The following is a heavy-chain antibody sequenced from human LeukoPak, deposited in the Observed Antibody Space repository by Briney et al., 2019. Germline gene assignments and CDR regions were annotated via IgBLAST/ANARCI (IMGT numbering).Heavy chain of an antibody. V-gene: IGHV3-30-3*01. Sequence: PGRSLRLSCAASGFTFSSYAMHWVRQAPGKGLEWVAVISYDGSNKYYADSVNGRFTISRDNSKNTLYLHMNSLRAEDTAVYYCARDAAYYYDSSGYLDYWGQGTLVTVSS. CDR2: ISYDGSNK. J-gene: IGHJ4*02. CDR3: ARDAAYYYDSSGYLDY. CDR1: GFTFSSYA. D-gene: IGHD3-22*01.